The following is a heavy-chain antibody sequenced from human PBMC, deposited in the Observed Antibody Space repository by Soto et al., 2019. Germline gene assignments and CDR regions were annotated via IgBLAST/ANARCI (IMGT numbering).Heavy chain of an antibody. V-gene: IGHV1-69*04. Sequence: SVKVSCKASGGTFSSYTISWVRQAPGQGLEWMGRIIPILGIANYAQKFQGRVTITADKSTSTAYMELSSLRSEDTAVYYCARDYCSSTSCYEENYYGMDVWGQGTTVTVS. CDR3: ARDYCSSTSCYEENYYGMDV. D-gene: IGHD2-2*01. J-gene: IGHJ6*02. CDR1: GGTFSSYT. CDR2: IIPILGIA.